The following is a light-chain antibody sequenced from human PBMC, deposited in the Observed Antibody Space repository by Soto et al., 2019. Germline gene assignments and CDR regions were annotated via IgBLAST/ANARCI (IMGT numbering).Light chain of an antibody. CDR3: HQYGSSPRP. V-gene: IGKV3-20*01. J-gene: IGKJ1*01. CDR1: ESVSYRY. CDR2: GAS. Sequence: DIVLTQSPGTLSLSPGQRATLSCRASESVSYRYLAWYQQKPGQAPRLLIYGASSRATGVPDRFSGSGSGTDFTLTISRLEPEDFAVYYCHQYGSSPRPFGQGPKVEIK.